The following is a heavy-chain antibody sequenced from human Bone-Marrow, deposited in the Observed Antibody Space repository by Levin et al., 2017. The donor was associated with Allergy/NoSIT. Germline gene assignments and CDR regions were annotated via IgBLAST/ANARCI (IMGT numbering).Heavy chain of an antibody. J-gene: IGHJ4*02. Sequence: AGGSLRLSCATSGFTFSSYGMHWVRQAPGKGLEWVALISNDGSQKSYADSVRGRFTISRDNSKNMLVLQMNSLRDEDTAMYYCARDRYASAYFRDVLDYWGQGTLVTVSS. CDR2: ISNDGSQK. V-gene: IGHV3-30*03. D-gene: IGHD2-2*01. CDR1: GFTFSSYG. CDR3: ARDRYASAYFRDVLDY.